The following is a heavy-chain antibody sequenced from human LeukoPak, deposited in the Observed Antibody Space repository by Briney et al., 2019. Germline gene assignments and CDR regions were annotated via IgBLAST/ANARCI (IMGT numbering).Heavy chain of an antibody. D-gene: IGHD3-10*01. CDR3: ARGLNHYGSPFDY. J-gene: IGHJ4*02. CDR1: GDSVSSSY. CDR2: ISFRGDT. V-gene: IGHV4-59*02. Sequence: SETLSLTCSVSGDSVSSSYWNWIRLPPGKGLEWMGYISFRGDTNHNPSLKSRLTISVDTSKNQFSLKVYSVTAADTAFYYCARGLNHYGSPFDYWGQGILVTVSS.